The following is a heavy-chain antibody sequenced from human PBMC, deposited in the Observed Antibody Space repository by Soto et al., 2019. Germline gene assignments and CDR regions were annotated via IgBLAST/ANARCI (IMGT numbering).Heavy chain of an antibody. CDR2: IYYGGRT. V-gene: IGHV4-39*01. CDR3: VSSSSWHISDY. CDR1: GGSISSSSYY. D-gene: IGHD6-13*01. J-gene: IGHJ4*02. Sequence: SETLSLTCTVSGGSISSSSYYWGWIRQPPGKGLEWIGSIYYGGRTYHKPSLKSRVSISVDTSKNQFSLKLSSVTAADTAVYYCVSSSSWHISDYWGQGTLVTVSS.